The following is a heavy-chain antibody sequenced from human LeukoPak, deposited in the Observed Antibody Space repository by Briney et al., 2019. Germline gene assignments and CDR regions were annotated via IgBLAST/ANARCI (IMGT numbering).Heavy chain of an antibody. Sequence: SETLSLTCTVSGGSISSNYHWGWIRQPPGKGLEWIASIYYSGNTYYNPSLKSRVTISVDTSNNQFSLRLSSVTAADTAGYYCARLGIATTGPAFWGQGTMVSVSS. CDR1: GGSISSNYH. D-gene: IGHD6-13*01. CDR2: IYYSGNT. V-gene: IGHV4-39*01. CDR3: ARLGIATTGPAF. J-gene: IGHJ3*01.